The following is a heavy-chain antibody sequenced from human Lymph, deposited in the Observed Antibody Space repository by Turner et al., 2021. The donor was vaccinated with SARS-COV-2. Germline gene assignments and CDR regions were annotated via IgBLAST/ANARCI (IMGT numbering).Heavy chain of an antibody. CDR1: GFTFISYV. Sequence: QVQLVDAGGGVVQPGRSLSLYCAASGFTFISYVMHWVRQAPGKGLEWVAVRSYDGSHKSYADSVKGRFTSSRDNYKHTLYLQMISRRAEDTSVYYCAWALYYYDGMDVWGQGTTVTVSS. V-gene: IGHV3-30*03. CDR2: RSYDGSHK. CDR3: AWALYYYDGMDV. J-gene: IGHJ6*02.